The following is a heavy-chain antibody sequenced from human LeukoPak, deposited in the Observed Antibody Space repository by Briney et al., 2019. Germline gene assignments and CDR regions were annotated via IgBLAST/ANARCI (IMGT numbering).Heavy chain of an antibody. D-gene: IGHD3-10*01. Sequence: SETLSLTCAVYGGSFSGYYWGWIRQPPGKGLEWIGSIYYSGSTYYNPSLKSRVTISVDTSKNQFSLKLSSVTAADTAVYYCARHTPKLLWFGEFDYWGQGTLVTVSS. V-gene: IGHV4-39*01. J-gene: IGHJ4*02. CDR3: ARHTPKLLWFGEFDY. CDR1: GGSFSGYY. CDR2: IYYSGST.